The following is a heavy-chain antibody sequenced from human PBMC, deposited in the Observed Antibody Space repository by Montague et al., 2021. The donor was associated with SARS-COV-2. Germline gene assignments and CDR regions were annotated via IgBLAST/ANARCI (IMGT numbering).Heavy chain of an antibody. D-gene: IGHD3-3*01. V-gene: IGHV4-39*01. CDR2: IDYSGST. J-gene: IGHJ3*02. Sequence: SETLSLTCTLSGGSVNSGSYSWDWIRQPPGKGLEWIGSIDYSGSTSYXPSLKSRVTISIDTSKNHFSLRVNSVTAADSAVYFCARRPGASYYVFWSGGFDIWGQGTMVTVS. CDR3: ARRPGASYYVFWSGGFDI. CDR1: GGSVNSGSYS.